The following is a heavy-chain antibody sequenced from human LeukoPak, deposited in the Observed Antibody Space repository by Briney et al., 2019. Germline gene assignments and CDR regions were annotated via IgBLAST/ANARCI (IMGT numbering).Heavy chain of an antibody. J-gene: IGHJ4*02. CDR3: TRRYGTTWWSDY. V-gene: IGHV4-38-2*02. CDR2: IYHSGST. D-gene: IGHD2-8*02. Sequence: PSETLSLTCTVSGYSISSGYYWGWIRQAPGKGLEWIGSIYHSGSTYYNPSLKSRVTISVDTSKNQFSLKLSSVTAADTAVYYCTRRYGTTWWSDYWGQGTLVTVSS. CDR1: GYSISSGYY.